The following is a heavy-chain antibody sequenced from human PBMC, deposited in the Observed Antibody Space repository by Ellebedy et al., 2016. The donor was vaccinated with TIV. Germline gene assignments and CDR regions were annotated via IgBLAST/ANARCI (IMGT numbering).Heavy chain of an antibody. V-gene: IGHV4-59*01. CDR2: IYYSGST. Sequence: SETLSLXXTVSGGSISSYYWSWIRQPPGKGLEWIGYIYYSGSTNYNPSLKSRVTISVDTSKNQFSLKLSSVTAADTAVYYCARGLGYSYGVIRHDAFDIWGQGTMVTVSS. J-gene: IGHJ3*02. CDR3: ARGLGYSYGVIRHDAFDI. CDR1: GGSISSYY. D-gene: IGHD5-18*01.